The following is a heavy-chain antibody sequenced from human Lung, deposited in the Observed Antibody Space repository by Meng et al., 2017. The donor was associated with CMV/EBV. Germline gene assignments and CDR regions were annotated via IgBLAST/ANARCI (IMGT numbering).Heavy chain of an antibody. CDR1: GVSISSNIR. J-gene: IGHJ4*02. CDR3: ARGKQDAWELLAY. D-gene: IGHD1-26*01. V-gene: IGHV4-4*02. Sequence: QGHVPESGPGLVKPSGTLSLTCGVSGVSISSNIRWTWVRQPPGKGLEWIGDIDDSGSTNYNPSLNSRISISLDKSKNHFSLKVNSVTAADTAVYYCARGKQDAWELLAYWGQGALVTVSS. CDR2: IDDSGST.